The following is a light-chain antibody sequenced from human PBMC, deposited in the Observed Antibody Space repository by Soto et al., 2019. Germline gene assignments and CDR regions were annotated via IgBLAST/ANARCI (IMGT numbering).Light chain of an antibody. CDR1: QSVSSTY. CDR3: QQYGSLPYT. CDR2: GTS. V-gene: IGKV3-20*01. J-gene: IGKJ2*01. Sequence: EIVLTQSPGTLSLSPGERATLSCRASQSVSSTYLAWYQQKPGQAPRLLIYGTSSRATGIPDRFSGSGSGTDFTLTISGLEPEDFAVYSCQQYGSLPYTFGQGTKLDIK.